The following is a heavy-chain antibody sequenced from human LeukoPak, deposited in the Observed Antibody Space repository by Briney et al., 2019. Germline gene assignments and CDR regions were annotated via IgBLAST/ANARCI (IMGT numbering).Heavy chain of an antibody. CDR2: ISDSGGRT. CDR1: GFTFSSYA. CDR3: ANAVRRGF. J-gene: IGHJ4*02. V-gene: IGHV3-23*01. Sequence: GGSLRLSCAVSGFTFSSYAMSWVRQAPGKGLEWVSTISDSGGRTYCADSVKGRFTISRDNSKNTLYLQISSLRAEDTAIYYCANAVRRGFWGQGTLVTVSS.